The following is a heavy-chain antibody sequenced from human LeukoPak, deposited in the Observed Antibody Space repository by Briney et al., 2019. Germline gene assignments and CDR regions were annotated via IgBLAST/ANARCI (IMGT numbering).Heavy chain of an antibody. V-gene: IGHV3-23*01. CDR2: ISRSGGST. CDR3: AAAYFGVDQYYYGMDV. D-gene: IGHD3-3*01. J-gene: IGHJ6*02. CDR1: GFTFSNYA. Sequence: GGSLRHSCVASGFTFSNYAVNWVRQAPGKGLEWVSAISRSGGSTYSADSVKGRFTISRDTSKHTLYLQMNSLRAEDTAVYYCAAAYFGVDQYYYGMDVWGQATMVTVSS.